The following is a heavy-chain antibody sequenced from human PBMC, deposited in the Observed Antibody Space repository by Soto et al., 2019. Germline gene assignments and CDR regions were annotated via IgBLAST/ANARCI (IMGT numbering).Heavy chain of an antibody. Sequence: ASVKVSCKASGGTFSSYAISWVRQAPGQGLEWMGGIIPIFGTANYAQKFKGRVTITADESTSTAYMELSSLRSEDTAVYYCARGKCNYAVEFDYWGQGTLVTVSS. D-gene: IGHD4-4*01. V-gene: IGHV1-69*13. CDR1: GGTFSSYA. CDR3: ARGKCNYAVEFDY. CDR2: IIPIFGTA. J-gene: IGHJ4*02.